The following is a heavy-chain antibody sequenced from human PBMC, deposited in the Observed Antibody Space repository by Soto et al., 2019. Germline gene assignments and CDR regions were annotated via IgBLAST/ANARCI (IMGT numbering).Heavy chain of an antibody. Sequence: QVQLQQWGAGLLKPSETLSLTCAVYGGSFSGYYWSWIHQPPGKGLEWIGEINHSGSTNYNPSLKSRVTISVDTSKNQFSLKLSSVTAADTAVYYCARTRLVRRYFDYWGQGTLVTVSS. CDR1: GGSFSGYY. J-gene: IGHJ4*02. V-gene: IGHV4-34*01. CDR3: ARTRLVRRYFDY. CDR2: INHSGST. D-gene: IGHD6-19*01.